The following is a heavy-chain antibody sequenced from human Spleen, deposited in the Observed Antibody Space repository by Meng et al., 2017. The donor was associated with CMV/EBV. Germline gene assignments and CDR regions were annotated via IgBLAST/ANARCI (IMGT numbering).Heavy chain of an antibody. J-gene: IGHJ4*02. Sequence: GGSLRLSCAASGFTFSSYGMHWVRQAPGKGLEWVAVIWYDGSNKYYADSVKGRFTISRDNSKNTLYLQMNSLKTEDTALYYCAKDKHTSGWPYYFDYWGQGTLVTVSS. V-gene: IGHV3-30*02. CDR2: IWYDGSNK. CDR1: GFTFSSYG. CDR3: AKDKHTSGWPYYFDY. D-gene: IGHD6-19*01.